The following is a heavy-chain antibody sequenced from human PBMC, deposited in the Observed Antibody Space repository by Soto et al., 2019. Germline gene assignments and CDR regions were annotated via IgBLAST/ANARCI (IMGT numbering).Heavy chain of an antibody. CDR2: ISYDGSNK. CDR1: GFTFSSYG. D-gene: IGHD2-2*01. V-gene: IGHV3-30*18. CDR3: AKVVSSRTRSDYYGMDV. J-gene: IGHJ6*02. Sequence: LRLSCAASGFTFSSYGMHWVRQAPGKGLEWVAVISYDGSNKYYADSVKGRFTISRDNSKNTLYLQMNSLRAEDTAVYYCAKVVSSRTRSDYYGMDVWGQGTTVTVSS.